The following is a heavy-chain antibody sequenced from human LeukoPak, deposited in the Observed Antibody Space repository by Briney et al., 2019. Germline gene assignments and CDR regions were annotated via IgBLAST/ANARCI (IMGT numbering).Heavy chain of an antibody. D-gene: IGHD5-18*01. Sequence: ASVKVSCKASGGTFSSYAISWVRQAPGQGLEWMGGIIPIFGTANYAQKFQGRVTITADESTSTAYMELSSPRSEDTAVYYCARLVDTAMVTVLDYWGQGTLVTVSS. J-gene: IGHJ4*02. CDR2: IIPIFGTA. CDR3: ARLVDTAMVTVLDY. CDR1: GGTFSSYA. V-gene: IGHV1-69*13.